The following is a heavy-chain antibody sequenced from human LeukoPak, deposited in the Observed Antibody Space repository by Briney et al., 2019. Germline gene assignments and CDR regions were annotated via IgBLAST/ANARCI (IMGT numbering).Heavy chain of an antibody. Sequence: SETLSLTCAVYGGSFSGYYWSWIRQPPGKGLEWIGEINHSGSTNYNPSLKSRVTISVDTSKNQFSLKLSSVTAADTAVYYCARDIVVVVAATFPYRSYGMDVWGQGTTVTVSS. CDR3: ARDIVVVVAATFPYRSYGMDV. CDR1: GGSFSGYY. D-gene: IGHD2-15*01. V-gene: IGHV4-34*01. CDR2: INHSGST. J-gene: IGHJ6*02.